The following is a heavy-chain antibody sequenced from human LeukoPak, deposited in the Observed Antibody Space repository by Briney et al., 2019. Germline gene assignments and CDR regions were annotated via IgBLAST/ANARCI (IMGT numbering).Heavy chain of an antibody. V-gene: IGHV3-23*01. J-gene: IGHJ4*02. CDR1: RFTFSTYG. CDR3: AKSSYYDSSGYYREYCFDY. D-gene: IGHD3-22*01. Sequence: GSLRLSCAASRFTFSTYGMSWVRQAPGKGLEWVSSITGGGGSTYYADSVKGRYTISRDNSKNTLYLQMNSLRAEDTAVYYCAKSSYYDSSGYYREYCFDYWGQGTLVTVSS. CDR2: ITGGGGST.